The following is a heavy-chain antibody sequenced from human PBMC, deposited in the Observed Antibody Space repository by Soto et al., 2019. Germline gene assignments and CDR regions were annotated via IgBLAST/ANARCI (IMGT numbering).Heavy chain of an antibody. CDR1: GGTFSSYA. D-gene: IGHD2-15*01. V-gene: IGHV1-69*13. CDR2: IIPIFGTA. CDR3: ARDDDCSGGSCYFNWFDP. Sequence: GASVKVSCKASGGTFSSYAISWVRQAPGQGLEWMGGIIPIFGTANYAQKFQGRVTITADEPTSTAYMELSSLRSEDTAVYYCARDDDCSGGSCYFNWFDPWGQGTLVTVSS. J-gene: IGHJ5*02.